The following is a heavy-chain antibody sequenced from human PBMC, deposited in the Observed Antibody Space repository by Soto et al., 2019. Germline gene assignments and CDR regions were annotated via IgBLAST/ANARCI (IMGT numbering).Heavy chain of an antibody. V-gene: IGHV1-46*01. CDR1: GYTFVSYF. Sequence: ASVQVSCRASGYTFVSYFLHCSRQPPGQGPEWMGIIDPGGTVTRYAQKFQGRLTVTRDTSTTTVYIQLSNLTSEDIAIYYCARERDGQNYEQYYFDYWGRGTLVTVSS. CDR2: IDPGGTVT. J-gene: IGHJ4*01. D-gene: IGHD3-3*01. CDR3: ARERDGQNYEQYYFDY.